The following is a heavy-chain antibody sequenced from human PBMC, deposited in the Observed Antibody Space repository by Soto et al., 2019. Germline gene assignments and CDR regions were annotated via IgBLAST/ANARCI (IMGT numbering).Heavy chain of an antibody. CDR2: IAVGSGYT. Sequence: SVKVSCKASGFTFTSSAFQWVRQARGQRLEWIGWIAVGSGYTNYAQRFQDRVTLTRGMSTATTYMELSRLTSEDTAIYYCAADATAWQQMVPSDYWGQGTLVTVSS. J-gene: IGHJ4*02. D-gene: IGHD2-8*01. V-gene: IGHV1-58*01. CDR1: GFTFTSSA. CDR3: AADATAWQQMVPSDY.